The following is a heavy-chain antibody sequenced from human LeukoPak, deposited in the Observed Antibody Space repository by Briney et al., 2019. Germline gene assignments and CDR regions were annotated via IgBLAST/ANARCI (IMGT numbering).Heavy chain of an antibody. Sequence: GSSVKVSCKASGGTFSSYAISWVRQAPGQGLEWMGGIIPIFGTANYAQKFQGRVTITADESTSTAYMELSSLRSEDTAVYYCARGRTNYDFWSGYCADWGQGTLVTVSS. J-gene: IGHJ4*02. CDR2: IIPIFGTA. CDR1: GGTFSSYA. D-gene: IGHD3-3*01. V-gene: IGHV1-69*01. CDR3: ARGRTNYDFWSGYCAD.